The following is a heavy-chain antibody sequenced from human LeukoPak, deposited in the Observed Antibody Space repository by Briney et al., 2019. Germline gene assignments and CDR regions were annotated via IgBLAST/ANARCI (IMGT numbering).Heavy chain of an antibody. Sequence: PGTSLRLSCAALGFNFDDYAMHSVRQPPRKGLEWVSGIGWNRGSVGYAESVKGRFTISRDNAKNFLYLQMNTLRPEDTAFYYCAKEEHNSGWSPLGGWGQGTLVTVSS. J-gene: IGHJ4*02. D-gene: IGHD6-19*01. CDR2: IGWNRGSV. V-gene: IGHV3-9*01. CDR1: GFNFDDYA. CDR3: AKEEHNSGWSPLGG.